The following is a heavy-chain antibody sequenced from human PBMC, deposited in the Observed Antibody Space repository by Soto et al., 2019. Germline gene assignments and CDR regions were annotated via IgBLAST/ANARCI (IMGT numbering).Heavy chain of an antibody. V-gene: IGHV1-18*01. CDR2: ISAYNGNT. CDR3: AREGVVVPAAIVGLDAFDI. CDR1: GYTFTSYG. J-gene: IGHJ3*02. D-gene: IGHD2-2*01. Sequence: ASVKVSCKASGYTFTSYGISWVRQAPGQGLEWMGWISAYNGNTNYAQKLQGRVTMTTDTSTSTAYMELRSLRSDDTAVYYCAREGVVVPAAIVGLDAFDIWGQGTMVTVSS.